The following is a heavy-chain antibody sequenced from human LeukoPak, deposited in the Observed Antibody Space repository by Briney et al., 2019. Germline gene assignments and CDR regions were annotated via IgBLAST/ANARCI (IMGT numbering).Heavy chain of an antibody. D-gene: IGHD6-13*01. CDR1: GGSISSYY. V-gene: IGHV4-59*08. Sequence: SETLSLTCTVSGGSISSYYWSWIRQPPGKGLEWIGYIYYSGSTNYNPSLKGRVTISVDTSKNQFSLKLSSVTAADTAVYYCARHSSSWYRDAFDIWGQGTMVTVSS. CDR2: IYYSGST. CDR3: ARHSSSWYRDAFDI. J-gene: IGHJ3*02.